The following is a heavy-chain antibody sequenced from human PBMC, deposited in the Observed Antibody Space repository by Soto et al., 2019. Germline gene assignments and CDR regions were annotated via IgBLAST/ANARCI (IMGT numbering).Heavy chain of an antibody. CDR1: GGSISSYY. D-gene: IGHD3-10*01. Sequence: SETLSLTCTVSGGSISSYYWSWIRQPPGKGLEWIGYIYYSGSTNYNPSLKSRVTISVDTSKNQFSLKLSSVTAADTAVYYCARERGESTPYNWFDPWGQGTLVTVS. CDR2: IYYSGST. J-gene: IGHJ5*02. CDR3: ARERGESTPYNWFDP. V-gene: IGHV4-59*01.